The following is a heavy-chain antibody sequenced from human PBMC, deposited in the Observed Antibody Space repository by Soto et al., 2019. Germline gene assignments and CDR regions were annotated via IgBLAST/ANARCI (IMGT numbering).Heavy chain of an antibody. V-gene: IGHV4-59*01. CDR3: AKDRYGRTYVSFDY. Sequence: PSETLSLTCTVSGGSISSYYWSWIRQTPGKGLEWIGYIYYSGSTNYNPSLKSRVTISVDTSKNQFSLKLSSVTAADTAVYYCAKDRYGRTYVSFDYWGQGVLVTVSS. J-gene: IGHJ4*02. CDR1: GGSISSYY. D-gene: IGHD3-16*01. CDR2: IYYSGST.